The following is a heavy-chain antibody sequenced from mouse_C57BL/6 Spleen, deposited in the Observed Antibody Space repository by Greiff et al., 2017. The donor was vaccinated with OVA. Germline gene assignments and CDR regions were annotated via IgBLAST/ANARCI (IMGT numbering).Heavy chain of an antibody. CDR2: INPSNGGT. D-gene: IGHD1-1*01. CDR3: ARSPYYGSSHWYFDV. Sequence: QVQLKQPGTELVKPGASVKLSCKASGYTFTSYWMHWVKQRPGQGLEWIGNINPSNGGTNYNEKFKSKATLTVDKSSSTAYMQLSSLTSEDSAVYYCARSPYYGSSHWYFDVWGTGTTVTVSS. V-gene: IGHV1-53*01. J-gene: IGHJ1*03. CDR1: GYTFTSYW.